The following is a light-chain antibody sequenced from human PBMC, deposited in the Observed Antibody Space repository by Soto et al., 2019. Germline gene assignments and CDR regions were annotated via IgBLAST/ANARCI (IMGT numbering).Light chain of an antibody. CDR2: DAS. CDR3: QMRSNCPPVIT. Sequence: EIVLTQSPATLSLSPGERVTPSGRASQSFSSYFAWYQQKPGQAPRHLIFDASKRATGLPARFSGSRSGAEFTLTIISLEPEDFAVYYCQMRSNCPPVITFGQGTRLEIK. CDR1: QSFSSY. V-gene: IGKV3-11*01. J-gene: IGKJ5*01.